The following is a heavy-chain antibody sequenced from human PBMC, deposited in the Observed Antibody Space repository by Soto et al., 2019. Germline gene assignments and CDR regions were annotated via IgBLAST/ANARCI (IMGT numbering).Heavy chain of an antibody. J-gene: IGHJ4*02. CDR3: ARSYRTGSSFDY. D-gene: IGHD6-6*01. CDR2: INHSGST. V-gene: IGHV4-34*01. CDR1: GGSFSGYY. Sequence: PSETLSLTCAVYGGSFSGYYWSWIRQPPGRGLEWVGEINHSGSTNYNPSLKSRVTISVDTSKNQFSLKLSSVTAADTAVYYCARSYRTGSSFDYWGQGTLVTVSS.